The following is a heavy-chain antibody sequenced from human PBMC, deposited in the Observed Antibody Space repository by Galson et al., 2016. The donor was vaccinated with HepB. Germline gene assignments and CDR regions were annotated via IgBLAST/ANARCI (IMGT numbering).Heavy chain of an antibody. D-gene: IGHD1-1*01. V-gene: IGHV4-39*01. CDR3: ARVVWYHLQLDLYYYYFYMDV. Sequence: SETLSLTCTVSGDSISNNKYYWGWIRQPPGKGLEWLGSIQHGGDTYYNPSLKSRVPISVDTSNNQISLNLNSVTAADTAVYYCARVVWYHLQLDLYYYYFYMDVWGKGTTVTVSS. CDR2: IQHGGDT. J-gene: IGHJ6*03. CDR1: GDSISNNKYY.